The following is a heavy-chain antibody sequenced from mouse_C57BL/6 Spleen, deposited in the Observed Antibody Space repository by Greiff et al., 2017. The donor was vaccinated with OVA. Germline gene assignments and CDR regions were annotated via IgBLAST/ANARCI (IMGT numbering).Heavy chain of an antibody. J-gene: IGHJ4*01. CDR3: ARRYDYAFAMDY. V-gene: IGHV1-64*01. CDR1: GYTFTSYW. CDR2: IHPNSGST. Sequence: QVQLQQPGAELVKPGASVKLSCKASGYTFTSYWMHWVKQRPGQGLEWIGMIHPNSGSTNYNEKFKSKATLTVDKSSSTAYMQLSSLTSEASAVFYCARRYDYAFAMDYWGHEASVTVSS. D-gene: IGHD2-4*01.